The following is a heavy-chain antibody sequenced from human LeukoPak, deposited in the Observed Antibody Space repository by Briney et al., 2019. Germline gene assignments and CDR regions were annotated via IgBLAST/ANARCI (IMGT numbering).Heavy chain of an antibody. V-gene: IGHV3-7*01. D-gene: IGHD4-17*01. CDR2: IKQDGSEK. Sequence: RGSLRLSCAASGFTFSSHWMSWVRQAPGKGLEWVANIKQDGSEKYYVDSVKGRFTISRDNAKNSLYLQMNSLRAEDTAVYYCARESVYGDYLYWGQGTLVTVSS. CDR1: GFTFSSHW. J-gene: IGHJ4*02. CDR3: ARESVYGDYLY.